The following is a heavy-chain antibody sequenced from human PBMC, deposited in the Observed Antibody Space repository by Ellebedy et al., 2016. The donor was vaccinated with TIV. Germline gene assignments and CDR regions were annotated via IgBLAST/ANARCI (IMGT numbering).Heavy chain of an antibody. CDR3: ARGYNSYYFDY. V-gene: IGHV4-61*01. D-gene: IGHD1-1*01. J-gene: IGHJ4*02. CDR1: GGSVSSANSY. CDR2: IHHSGST. Sequence: SETLSLXCTVSGGSVSSANSYWSWIRQPPGKGLEWIGYIHHSGSTNYNPSLKSRITISVDTSKNQFSLKLSSVTAADTAVYYCARGYNSYYFDYWGQGTLVTVSS.